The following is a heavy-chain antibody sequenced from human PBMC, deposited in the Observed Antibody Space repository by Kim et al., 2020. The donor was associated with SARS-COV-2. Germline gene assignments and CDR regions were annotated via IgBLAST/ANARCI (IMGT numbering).Heavy chain of an antibody. J-gene: IGHJ4*02. Sequence: SETLSLTCTVSGGSISSSSYYWGWIRQPPGKGLEWIGSIYYSGSTYYNPSLKSRVTISVDTSKNQFSLKLSSVTAADTAVYYCASFCYLLGQQQAAAGPNLDYWGQGTLVTVSS. V-gene: IGHV4-39*01. CDR3: ASFCYLLGQQQAAAGPNLDY. CDR1: GGSISSSSYY. D-gene: IGHD6-13*01. CDR2: IYYSGST.